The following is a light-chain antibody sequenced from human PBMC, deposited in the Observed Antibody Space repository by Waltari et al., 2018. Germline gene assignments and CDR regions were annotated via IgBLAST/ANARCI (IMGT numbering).Light chain of an antibody. CDR3: QQSYTTPRT. Sequence: DIQMTQSPSSLSASVGDRVTITCRANQTITRYLNWYQQKPWKALRLLIQGASSLQSEVPSRFSGSGSGSDFALTITSLQPEDFATYFCQQSYTTPRTFGQGTTVDIK. V-gene: IGKV1-39*01. CDR1: QTITRY. CDR2: GAS. J-gene: IGKJ1*01.